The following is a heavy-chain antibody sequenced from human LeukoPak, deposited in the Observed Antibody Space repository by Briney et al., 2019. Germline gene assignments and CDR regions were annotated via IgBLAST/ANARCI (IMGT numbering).Heavy chain of an antibody. J-gene: IGHJ3*02. CDR1: GFTFSSYD. D-gene: IGHD2-15*01. V-gene: IGHV3-23*01. CDR3: AKNLTPPNDIVVVVAARIRALDI. CDR2: ISGSGGST. Sequence: PGGSLRLSCAASGFTFSSYDMSWVRQAPGKGLEWVSAISGSGGSTYYADSVKGRFTISRDNSKNTLYLQMNSLRAEDTSVYYCAKNLTPPNDIVVVVAARIRALDIWGQGTMVTVSS.